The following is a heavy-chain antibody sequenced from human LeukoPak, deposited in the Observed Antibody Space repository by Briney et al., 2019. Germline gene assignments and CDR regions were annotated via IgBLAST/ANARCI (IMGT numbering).Heavy chain of an antibody. V-gene: IGHV4-34*01. J-gene: IGHJ1*01. CDR2: INHSGST. CDR1: GGSFSGYY. CDR3: ARGKRGLLYSSRGPPQH. D-gene: IGHD3-10*01. Sequence: SGTLSLTCAVYGGSFSGYYWSWIRQPPGKGLEWIGEINHSGSTNYNPSLKSRVTISVDTSKNQFSLKLSSVTAADTAVYYCARGKRGLLYSSRGPPQHWGQGTLVTVSS.